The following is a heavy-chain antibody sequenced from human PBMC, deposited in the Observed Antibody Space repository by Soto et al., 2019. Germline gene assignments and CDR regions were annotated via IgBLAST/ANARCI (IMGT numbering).Heavy chain of an antibody. D-gene: IGHD6-6*01. CDR2: ISWNSGSI. J-gene: IGHJ3*02. CDR1: GFTFDDYA. Sequence: ESGGGLVQPGRSLRLSCAASGFTFDDYAMHWVRQAPGKGLEWVSGISWNSGSIGYADSVKGRFTISRDNAKNSLYLQMNSLRAEDTALYYCAKKRAVYSSSSAFDIWGQGTMVTVSS. CDR3: AKKRAVYSSSSAFDI. V-gene: IGHV3-9*01.